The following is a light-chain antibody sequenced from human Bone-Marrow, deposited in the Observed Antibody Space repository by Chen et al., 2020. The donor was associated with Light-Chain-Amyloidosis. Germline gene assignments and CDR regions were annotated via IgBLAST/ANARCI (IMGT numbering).Light chain of an antibody. CDR1: QTISSNY. CDR3: QQYGTSPLT. J-gene: IGKJ4*01. Sequence: DIVLTQSPGTLSLSPGEGANLTCRASQTISSNYLTWYQQKFGQAPRLLIYGSSSRATGIPDRFTDSGSGTDFTLTINRLEPEDFAMYYCQQYGTSPLTFGGGTKVEIK. CDR2: GSS. V-gene: IGKV3-20*01.